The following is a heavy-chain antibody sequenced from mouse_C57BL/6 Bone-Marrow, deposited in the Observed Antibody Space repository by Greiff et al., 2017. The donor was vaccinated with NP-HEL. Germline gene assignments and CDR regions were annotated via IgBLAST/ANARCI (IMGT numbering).Heavy chain of an antibody. CDR1: GYSFTSYY. Sequence: QVQLKESGPELVKPGASVKISCKASGYSFTSYYIHWVKQRPGQGLEWIGWIYPGSGNTKYNEKFKGKATLTADTSSSTAYMQLSSLTSEDSAVYYCASPPWLWYLDVWGTGTTVTVSS. CDR3: ASPPWLWYLDV. D-gene: IGHD1-2*01. CDR2: IYPGSGNT. V-gene: IGHV1-66*01. J-gene: IGHJ1*03.